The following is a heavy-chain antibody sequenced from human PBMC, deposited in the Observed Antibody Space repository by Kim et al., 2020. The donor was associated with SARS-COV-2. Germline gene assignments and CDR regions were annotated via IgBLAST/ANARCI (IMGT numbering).Heavy chain of an antibody. Sequence: SETLSLTCTVSGDSISMSSQYWGWIRQPPGKGLEWIGSIYYSGTTYYNSSLKSRITMSVDTSKNQFSLHLTSVTAADTAVYFCARLIHWGIQDHWGQGTLVIVST. CDR3: ARLIHWGIQDH. D-gene: IGHD7-27*01. CDR1: GDSISMSSQY. V-gene: IGHV4-39*01. J-gene: IGHJ4*02. CDR2: IYYSGTT.